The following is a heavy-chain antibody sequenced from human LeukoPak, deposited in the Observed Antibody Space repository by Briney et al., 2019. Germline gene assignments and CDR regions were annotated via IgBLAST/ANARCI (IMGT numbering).Heavy chain of an antibody. CDR2: STNKANGYIT. J-gene: IGHJ4*02. CDR1: GFSFSDHY. V-gene: IGHV3-72*01. D-gene: IGHD1-14*01. CDR3: TADLRYLTTWV. Sequence: GGSLRLSCAASGFSFSDHYMDWVRQAPGKGLEWVGRSTNKANGYITEYAASVKGRLIISRDDSKNLVFLQMNSLKTEDTAVYYCTADLRYLTTWVWGRGTQVTVSS.